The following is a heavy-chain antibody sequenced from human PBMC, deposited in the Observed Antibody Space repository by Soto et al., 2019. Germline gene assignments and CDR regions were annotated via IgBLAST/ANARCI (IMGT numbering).Heavy chain of an antibody. V-gene: IGHV4-34*01. Sequence: SETLSLTCAVYGGSFSGYYWSWLRQPPGKGLEWIGEINHSGSTNYNPSLKSRVTISVDTSKNQFSLKLSSVTAADTAVYYCARGPHGSGSYYKFPFDYWGQGTLVTVSS. CDR1: GGSFSGYY. D-gene: IGHD3-10*01. J-gene: IGHJ4*02. CDR3: ARGPHGSGSYYKFPFDY. CDR2: INHSGST.